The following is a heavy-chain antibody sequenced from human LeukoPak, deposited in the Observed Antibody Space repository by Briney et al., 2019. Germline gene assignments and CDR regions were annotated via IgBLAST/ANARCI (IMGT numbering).Heavy chain of an antibody. Sequence: GGSLRLSCAASGCTFSSYEMNWVRQAPGKGLEWVSYISSSGSTIYYADSVKGRFPISRDNAKNSLYLQMNSLRAEDTAVYYCARDGDYGDYPDYWGQGTLVTVSS. CDR3: ARDGDYGDYPDY. V-gene: IGHV3-48*03. CDR2: ISSSGSTI. CDR1: GCTFSSYE. D-gene: IGHD4-17*01. J-gene: IGHJ4*02.